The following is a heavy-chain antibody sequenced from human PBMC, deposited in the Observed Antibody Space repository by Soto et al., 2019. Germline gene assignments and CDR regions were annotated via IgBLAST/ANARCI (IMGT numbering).Heavy chain of an antibody. Sequence: EVQLVESGGGVLRPGGSLRLSCAASGFTFDDYGMSWARQAPGKGLEWVSGVNWDGGSTGYADSVKGRFTISRDNAKNSLYLQMNSLRAEDTAFYYCVRGASLNFDYWGQGTLVTVSS. CDR3: VRGASLNFDY. J-gene: IGHJ4*02. D-gene: IGHD1-26*01. V-gene: IGHV3-20*04. CDR1: GFTFDDYG. CDR2: VNWDGGST.